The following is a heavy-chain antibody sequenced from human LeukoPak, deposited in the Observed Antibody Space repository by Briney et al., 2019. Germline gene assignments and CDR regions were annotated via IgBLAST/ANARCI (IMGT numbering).Heavy chain of an antibody. CDR1: GFTFSSYG. Sequence: GGSLRLSCAASGFTFSSYGTHWVRQAPGKRLEWVAVISYDGSNKYYADSVKGRFTISGDNSKNTLYLQMNSLRAEDTAVYYCAKDPGYCSGGSCSPLYYFDYWGQGTLVTVSS. CDR3: AKDPGYCSGGSCSPLYYFDY. V-gene: IGHV3-30*18. CDR2: ISYDGSNK. D-gene: IGHD2-15*01. J-gene: IGHJ4*02.